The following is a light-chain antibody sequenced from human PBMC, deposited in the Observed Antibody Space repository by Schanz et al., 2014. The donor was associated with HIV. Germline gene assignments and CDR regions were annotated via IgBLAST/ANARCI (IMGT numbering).Light chain of an antibody. J-gene: IGLJ2*01. CDR1: SSDVGSYNY. CDR2: EVS. V-gene: IGLV2-8*01. CDR3: ISYTRDTVL. Sequence: QSVLTQPPSASGSPGQSVTISCTGSSSDVGSYNYVSWFQQRPGKAPKLMIYEVSKRPSGVPDRFSGSKSGNTASLTVSGLQAEDEADYYCISYTRDTVLFGGGTKLTVL.